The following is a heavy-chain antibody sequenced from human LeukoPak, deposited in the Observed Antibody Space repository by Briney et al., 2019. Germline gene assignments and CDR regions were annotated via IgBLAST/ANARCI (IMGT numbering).Heavy chain of an antibody. CDR2: INPSGGST. CDR3: ARVGGENYYGSGSHFDY. V-gene: IGHV1-46*01. D-gene: IGHD3-10*01. CDR1: GYTFTSYY. J-gene: IGHJ4*02. Sequence: ASVKVSCKASGYTFTSYYMHWVRQAPGQGLEWMGIINPSGGSTSYAQKFQGRVTMTRDMSTSTVYMELSSLRSEDTAVYYCARVGGENYYGSGSHFDYWGQGTLVTVSS.